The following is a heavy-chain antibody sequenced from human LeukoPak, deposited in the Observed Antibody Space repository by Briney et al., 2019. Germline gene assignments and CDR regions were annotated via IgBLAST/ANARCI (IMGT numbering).Heavy chain of an antibody. D-gene: IGHD2/OR15-2a*01. V-gene: IGHV3-7*05. Sequence: QPGGSLRLSCAASGFTFSSYWMSWVRQAPGKGLDWVANTKQDGTDKYYVDSVKSRFTISRDSAKNSLHLQMNSLRAEDTAVYYCARDFYGPYYYYGMDVWGQGTTVTVSS. CDR2: TKQDGTDK. CDR1: GFTFSSYW. J-gene: IGHJ6*02. CDR3: ARDFYGPYYYYGMDV.